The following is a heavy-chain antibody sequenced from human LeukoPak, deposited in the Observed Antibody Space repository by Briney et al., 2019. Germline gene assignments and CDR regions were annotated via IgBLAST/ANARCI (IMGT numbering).Heavy chain of an antibody. CDR2: IQRKADGGKT. V-gene: IGHV3-15*01. Sequence: PGGSLRLSCVASVFTFTNAGMSWVPPALERGLEWVARIQRKADGGKTDYSAPVKGRFTISRDDSKNTLYLQMNSLTTEDTAVYYCTTDLNAVTTTFDYWGEGTLVTVSS. CDR1: VFTFTNAG. CDR3: TTDLNAVTTTFDY. J-gene: IGHJ4*02. D-gene: IGHD4-17*01.